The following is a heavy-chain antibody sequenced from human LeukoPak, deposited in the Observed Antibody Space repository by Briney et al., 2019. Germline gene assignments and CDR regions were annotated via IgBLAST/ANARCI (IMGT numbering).Heavy chain of an antibody. CDR1: GFTFRSYS. V-gene: IGHV3-48*02. CDR3: EAYCTSTSCEELVDY. J-gene: IGHJ4*02. CDR2: ISSSGSTI. D-gene: IGHD2-2*01. Sequence: PGGSLRLSCVASGFTFRSYSMNWVRQAPGKGLEWVSYISSSGSTIYYADAVKGRFTISRDNAKNSLYLQMNSLRDEDTAVYYCEAYCTSTSCEELVDYWGQGTLVTVSS.